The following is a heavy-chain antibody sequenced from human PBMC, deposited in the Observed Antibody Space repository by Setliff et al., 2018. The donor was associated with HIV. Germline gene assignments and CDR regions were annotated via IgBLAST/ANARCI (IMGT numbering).Heavy chain of an antibody. Sequence: SVKVSCKASGGTFRSFGISWVRQAPGKGLEWVGGINPIFGTPNYAQKFQGRVTITAEDESTSTAYMELSSLRSEDTAVYYCARAYYDILTGYPSPRYYYYYYMDVWGKGTTVTVSS. J-gene: IGHJ6*03. V-gene: IGHV1-69*13. D-gene: IGHD3-9*01. CDR1: GGTFRSFG. CDR3: ARAYYDILTGYPSPRYYYYYYMDV. CDR2: INPIFGTP.